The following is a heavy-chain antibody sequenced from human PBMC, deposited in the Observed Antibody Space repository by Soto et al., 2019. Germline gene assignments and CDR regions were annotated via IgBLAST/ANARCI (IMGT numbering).Heavy chain of an antibody. V-gene: IGHV3-33*01. CDR1: GFTFSSYG. Sequence: QVQLVESGGGVVQPGRSLRLSCAASGFTFSSYGMHWVRQAPGKGLEWVAVIWYDGSNKYYADSVKGRFTISRDNSKNTLYLQMNSLRAEDTAVYYCARAGYGTERDYYYGMDVWGQGTTVTVSS. CDR3: ARAGYGTERDYYYGMDV. J-gene: IGHJ6*02. CDR2: IWYDGSNK. D-gene: IGHD4-17*01.